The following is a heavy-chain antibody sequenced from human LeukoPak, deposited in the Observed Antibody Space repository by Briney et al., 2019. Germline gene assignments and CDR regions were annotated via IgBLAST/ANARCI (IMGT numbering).Heavy chain of an antibody. J-gene: IGHJ4*02. CDR3: ARDYYDSSGYPFCDY. CDR1: GGSISSYY. D-gene: IGHD3-22*01. V-gene: IGHV4-4*07. Sequence: PSETLSLTCTVSGGSISSYYWSWIRQPAGKGLEWIGRIYTSGSTTYNPSLKSRVTMSADTSKNQLSLKLSSVTAADTAVYYYARDYYDSSGYPFCDYWGQGTLVTVSS. CDR2: IYTSGST.